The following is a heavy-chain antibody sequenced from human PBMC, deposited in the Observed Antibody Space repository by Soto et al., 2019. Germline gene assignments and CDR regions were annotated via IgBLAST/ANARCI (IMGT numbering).Heavy chain of an antibody. CDR3: AKDIVGIAVAGPWGYGMDV. Sequence: EVQLVESGGGLVQPGRSLRLSCAASGFTFDDYAMHLVRQAPGKGLEWVSGIRWNRGSIGYADSVMGRVNISRDNAKNSLYLQMSSLRAELTAVYYCAKDIVGIAVAGPWGYGMDVWGQGTTVTVSS. CDR1: GFTFDDYA. J-gene: IGHJ6*02. D-gene: IGHD6-19*01. CDR2: IRWNRGSI. V-gene: IGHV3-9*01.